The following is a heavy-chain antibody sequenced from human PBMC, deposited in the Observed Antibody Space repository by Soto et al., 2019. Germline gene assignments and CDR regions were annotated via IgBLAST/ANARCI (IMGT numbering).Heavy chain of an antibody. Sequence: QVQLVESGGGVVQPGKSLRLSCGASGFTFTSHGMHWVRQAPGKGLEWVAVIWYDGSLKYYADSVKGRFTISRDKSKNTLYLQMKSLRGEDTAVYYCARDISGSYRYYDYWGQGTLVTVSS. CDR1: GFTFTSHG. D-gene: IGHD1-26*01. CDR3: ARDISGSYRYYDY. V-gene: IGHV3-33*01. CDR2: IWYDGSLK. J-gene: IGHJ4*02.